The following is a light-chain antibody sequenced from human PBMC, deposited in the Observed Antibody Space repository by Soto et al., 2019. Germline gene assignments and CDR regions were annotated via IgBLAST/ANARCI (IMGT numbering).Light chain of an antibody. CDR3: QQRFSWPIT. CDR1: RSIGNS. CDR2: DVS. V-gene: IGKV3-11*01. J-gene: IGKJ5*01. Sequence: EIVLTQSPATLSLSPGERATLSCRASRSIGNSLIWYQQKPGQAPTLLTYDVSNRAAGIPARFSGSGSGTDFTVTISSLEPEDFAVYYCQQRFSWPITFGQGTRLEIK.